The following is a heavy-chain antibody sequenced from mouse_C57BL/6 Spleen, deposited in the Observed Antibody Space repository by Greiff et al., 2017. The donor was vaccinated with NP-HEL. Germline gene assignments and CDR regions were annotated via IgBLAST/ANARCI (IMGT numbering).Heavy chain of an antibody. CDR2: IDPETGGT. CDR1: GYTFTDYE. Sequence: VQLQQSGAELVRPGASVTLSCKASGYTFTDYEMHWVKQTPVHGLEWIGAIDPETGGTAYNQKFKGKAILTADKSSSTAYMELRSLTSEDSAVYYCTRSHYYGSSSWFAYWGQVTLVTVSA. CDR3: TRSHYYGSSSWFAY. D-gene: IGHD1-1*01. V-gene: IGHV1-15*01. J-gene: IGHJ3*01.